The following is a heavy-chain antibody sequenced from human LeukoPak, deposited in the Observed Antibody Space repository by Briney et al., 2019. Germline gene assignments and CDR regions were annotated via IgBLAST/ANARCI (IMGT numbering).Heavy chain of an antibody. CDR2: ISDTSNYI. Sequence: GGSLRLSCAASGFTFRNYRMNWVRQAPGTGLEWVATISDTSNYIYYGDSVKGRFTVSRDNAKNSLYLQMDSLRVEDTAVYYCARAWLVAVGEKTDYLDSWGQGTLVSVSS. D-gene: IGHD6-19*01. CDR1: GFTFRNYR. J-gene: IGHJ4*02. CDR3: ARAWLVAVGEKTDYLDS. V-gene: IGHV3-21*06.